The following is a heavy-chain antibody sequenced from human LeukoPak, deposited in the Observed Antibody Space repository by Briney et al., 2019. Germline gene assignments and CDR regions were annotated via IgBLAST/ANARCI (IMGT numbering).Heavy chain of an antibody. Sequence: SETLSLTCTVSGGSISSGDYYWSWIRQPPGKGLEWIGYMYYSGSTYYNPSLKSRFTISVDTSKHQFSLKLSSVTAADTAVYYCARSYYDILTGPGGFDIWGQGTMVTVSS. J-gene: IGHJ3*02. CDR2: MYYSGST. V-gene: IGHV4-30-4*01. D-gene: IGHD3-9*01. CDR1: GGSISSGDYY. CDR3: ARSYYDILTGPGGFDI.